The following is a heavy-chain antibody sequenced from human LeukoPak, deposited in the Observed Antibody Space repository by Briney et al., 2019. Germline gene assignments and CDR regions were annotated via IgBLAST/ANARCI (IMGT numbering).Heavy chain of an antibody. J-gene: IGHJ4*02. D-gene: IGHD6-19*01. Sequence: SSSTYYWGWIRQPPGKGLEWVANIKQDGSEKYYVDSVKGRFTISRDNAKNSLYLQMNSLRAEDTAVYYCARASSGWYVYATDYWGQGTLVTVSS. CDR2: IKQDGSEK. CDR3: ARASSGWYVYATDY. CDR1: SSSTYY. V-gene: IGHV3-7*01.